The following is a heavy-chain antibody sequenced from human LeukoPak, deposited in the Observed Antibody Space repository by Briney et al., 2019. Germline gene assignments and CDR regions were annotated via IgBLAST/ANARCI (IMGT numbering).Heavy chain of an antibody. CDR3: ARDRDYAFDY. CDR1: GFIFNNYA. CDR2: ISWNSGSI. J-gene: IGHJ4*02. V-gene: IGHV3-9*01. Sequence: PGGSLRLSCAGSGFIFNNYAMHWVRQPPGKGLEWVSGISWNSGSIDYADSVKGRFTISRDNAKNSLYLQMDSLRDEDTAVYYCARDRDYAFDYWGQGTLVTVSS. D-gene: IGHD4-17*01.